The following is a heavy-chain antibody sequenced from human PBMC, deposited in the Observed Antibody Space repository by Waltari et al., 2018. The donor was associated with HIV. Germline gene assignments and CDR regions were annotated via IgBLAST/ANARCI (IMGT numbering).Heavy chain of an antibody. CDR3: ARGWDYDFWSGLEGGKFDP. V-gene: IGHV6-1*01. CDR1: GDSVSSNSAA. CDR2: TYFRSKWYI. D-gene: IGHD3-3*01. Sequence: QVQLQQSGPGLVKPSQTLSLTCAISGDSVSSNSAAWPWIRKPPRRGLEWLGRTYFRSKWYIDYAVSVKSRITINPDTSKNHFSLQLNSVTPEDMAVYFCARGWDYDFWSGLEGGKFDPWGLGTLVTVSS. J-gene: IGHJ5*02.